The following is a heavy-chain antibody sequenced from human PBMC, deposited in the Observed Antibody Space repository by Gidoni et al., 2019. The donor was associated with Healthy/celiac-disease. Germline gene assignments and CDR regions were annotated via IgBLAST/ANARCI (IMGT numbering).Heavy chain of an antibody. V-gene: IGHV4-34*01. CDR2: IKHSGST. Sequence: QVQLQQWGAGLLKPSETLSLTCAVYGGSFSGYYWSWIRQPPGKGLEWIGEIKHSGSTNYNPSLKRRVTISVDTSKNQVSLKLSSVTAADTAVYYCARGHQRRYSSGWYIGERGWYFDLWGRGTLVTVSS. CDR3: ARGHQRRYSSGWYIGERGWYFDL. J-gene: IGHJ2*01. CDR1: GGSFSGYY. D-gene: IGHD6-19*01.